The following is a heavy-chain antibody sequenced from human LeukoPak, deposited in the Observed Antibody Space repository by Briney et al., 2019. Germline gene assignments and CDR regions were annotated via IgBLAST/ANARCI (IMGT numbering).Heavy chain of an antibody. CDR1: GFTLSFTC. CDR3: VRDPDSDTRDWCFDL. D-gene: IGHD1-14*01. CDR2: ICPGARRT. Sequence: GGSLRLSCEASGFTLSFTCMDWVRHAPGKGLVWVSCICPGARRTGYADSVEGRFTTSRHNAKNTLYLQMNSLRGEDSALYDCVRDPDSDTRDWCFDLWGRGTLVVVSS. V-gene: IGHV3-74*01. J-gene: IGHJ2*01.